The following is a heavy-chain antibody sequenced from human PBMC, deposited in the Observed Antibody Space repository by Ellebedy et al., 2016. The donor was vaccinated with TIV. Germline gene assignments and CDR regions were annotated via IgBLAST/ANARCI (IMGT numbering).Heavy chain of an antibody. V-gene: IGHV3-23*01. Sequence: GESLKISCAASGFTFDKYALSWVRQAPGKGLNWVSSISSTGTNTYYAVSVKGRFTISRDNFKDTLYLQMNSLRAEDTAIYYCAVDVDMAYYYDMDVWGQGTTVTVSS. CDR2: ISSTGTNT. CDR1: GFTFDKYA. J-gene: IGHJ6*02. CDR3: AVDVDMAYYYDMDV. D-gene: IGHD5-12*01.